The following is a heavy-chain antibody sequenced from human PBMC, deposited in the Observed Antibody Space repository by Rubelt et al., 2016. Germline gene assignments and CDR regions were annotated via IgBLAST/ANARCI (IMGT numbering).Heavy chain of an antibody. CDR3: ARQGGMDV. V-gene: IGHV5-51*01. J-gene: IGHJ6*02. CDR2: IYPGDSDI. Sequence: EWTGIIYPGDSDIRYSPSCQGQVTISADKSISTAYLQWSSLKASDTAMYYCARQGGMDVWGQGTMVTVSS.